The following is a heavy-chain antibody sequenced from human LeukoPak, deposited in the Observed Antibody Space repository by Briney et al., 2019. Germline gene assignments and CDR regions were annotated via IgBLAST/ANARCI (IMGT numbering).Heavy chain of an antibody. CDR1: GGSISSSSYY. V-gene: IGHV4-39*07. CDR2: IHYSGST. CDR3: ARDGGTELLWSPHAFDI. Sequence: PSETLSLICTVSGGSISSSSYYWGWIRQPPGTGLEWIGSIHYSGSTYYNPSLKSRVTISVDTSRNQFSLKLSSVTAADTAVYYCARDGGTELLWSPHAFDIWGQGTMVTVSS. D-gene: IGHD1-26*01. J-gene: IGHJ3*02.